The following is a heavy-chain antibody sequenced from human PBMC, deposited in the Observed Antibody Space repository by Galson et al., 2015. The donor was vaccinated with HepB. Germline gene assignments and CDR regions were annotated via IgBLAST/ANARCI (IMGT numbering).Heavy chain of an antibody. CDR3: ARGRRWLFGHFDL. CDR2: IYYTGSP. J-gene: IGHJ2*01. CDR1: GGSLQSSDYY. D-gene: IGHD3-22*01. V-gene: IGHV4-30-4*01. Sequence: LSLTCNVSGGSLQSSDYYWSWIRQPPGKGLEWIGYIYYTGSPYYIPSLKSRITISVDMSKTQFSLNLTSVTAADTAVYYCARGRRWLFGHFDLWSRGTLVTVAS.